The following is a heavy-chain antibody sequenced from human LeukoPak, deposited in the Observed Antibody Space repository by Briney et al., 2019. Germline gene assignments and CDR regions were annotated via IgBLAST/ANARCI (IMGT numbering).Heavy chain of an antibody. D-gene: IGHD3-3*01. CDR3: ASSDFWSGYHFDY. J-gene: IGHJ4*02. V-gene: IGHV3-74*01. CDR1: GSTFSSYW. Sequence: GGSLRLSCAASGSTFSSYWMHWVRQAPGKGLVWVSRINSDGSSTSYADSVKGRFTISRDNAKNTLYLQMNSLRAEDTAVYYCASSDFWSGYHFDYWGQGTLVTVSS. CDR2: INSDGSST.